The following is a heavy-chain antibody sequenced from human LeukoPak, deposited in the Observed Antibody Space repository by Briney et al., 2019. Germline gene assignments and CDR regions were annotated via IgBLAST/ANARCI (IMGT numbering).Heavy chain of an antibody. J-gene: IGHJ4*02. D-gene: IGHD1-14*01. V-gene: IGHV3-43*01. CDR2: ITWDGGST. CDR1: GFTFHDYT. Sequence: GGSLRLSCVASGFTFHDYTMHWVRQGPGKGLAWVSLITWDGGSTYYADSVKGRFTISRDNSRNSLYVQMNSLTTEDTAVYLCVSERNRIFHYWGQGTLVTVPS. CDR3: VSERNRIFHY.